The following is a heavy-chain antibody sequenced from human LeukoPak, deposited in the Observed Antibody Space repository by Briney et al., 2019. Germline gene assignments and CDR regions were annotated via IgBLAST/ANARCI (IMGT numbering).Heavy chain of an antibody. D-gene: IGHD6-19*01. CDR2: IIPIFGTA. CDR3: ALSSPYSSGWYPYFQH. J-gene: IGHJ1*01. Sequence: SVRVSCKASGGTFSSYAISWVRQAPGQGLEWMGRIIPIFGTANYAQKFQGRVTITTDESTSTAYMELSSLRSEDTAVYYCALSSPYSSGWYPYFQHWGQGTLVTVSS. CDR1: GGTFSSYA. V-gene: IGHV1-69*05.